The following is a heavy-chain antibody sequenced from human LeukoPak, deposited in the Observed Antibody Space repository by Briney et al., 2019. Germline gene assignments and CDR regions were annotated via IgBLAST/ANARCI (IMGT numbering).Heavy chain of an antibody. CDR3: ARDRGAVAGFDY. V-gene: IGHV3-23*01. J-gene: IGHJ4*02. Sequence: GGSLRLSCAASGLTFSSYAMSWVRQAPGKGLEWVSAISGSSGHTYYADSVKGRFTISRDNSKNSLYLQMNSLRDEDTAVYYCARDRGAVAGFDYWGQGTLVTVSS. CDR2: ISGSSGHT. CDR1: GLTFSSYA. D-gene: IGHD6-19*01.